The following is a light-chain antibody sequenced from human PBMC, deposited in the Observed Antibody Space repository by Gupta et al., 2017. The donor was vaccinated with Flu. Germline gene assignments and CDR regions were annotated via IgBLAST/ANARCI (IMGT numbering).Light chain of an antibody. CDR1: SSDGGSSKF. CDR2: DVS. CDR3: ISHAGTFYV. Sequence: SVTISCTGTSSDGGSSKFVSWYQQHPGKAPKLLIFDVSERPSGVPDRFSGSKSGNTASLTISGLQAGDEAYYYCISHAGTFYVFGPGTEVTVL. J-gene: IGLJ1*01. V-gene: IGLV2-11*01.